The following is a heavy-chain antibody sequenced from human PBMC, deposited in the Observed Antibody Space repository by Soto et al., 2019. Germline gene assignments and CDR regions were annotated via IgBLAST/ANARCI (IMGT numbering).Heavy chain of an antibody. CDR2: INPNSGGT. CDR3: AREMSGGYDIPPYFDY. Sequence: ASVKVSCKASGYTFTGYYMHWLRQAPGQGLEWMGWINPNSGGTNYAQKFQGRVTMTRDTSISTAYMELSRLRSDDTAVYYCAREMSGGYDIPPYFDYWGQGTLVTVSS. D-gene: IGHD5-12*01. CDR1: GYTFTGYY. J-gene: IGHJ4*02. V-gene: IGHV1-2*02.